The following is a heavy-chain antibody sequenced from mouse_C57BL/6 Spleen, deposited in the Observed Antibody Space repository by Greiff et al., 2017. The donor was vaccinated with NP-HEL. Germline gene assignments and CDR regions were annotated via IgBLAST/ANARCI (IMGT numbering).Heavy chain of an antibody. D-gene: IGHD2-4*01. CDR2: IDPSDSYT. CDR1: GYTFTSYW. Sequence: QVQLQQPGAELVMPGASVKLSCKASGYTFTSYWMHWVKQRPGQGLEWIGEIDPSDSYTNYNQKFKGKATLTADKSSSTAYMQLSSLTYEDSAVYYCAKGDYDGYYAMDYWGQGTSVTVSS. J-gene: IGHJ4*01. CDR3: AKGDYDGYYAMDY. V-gene: IGHV1-69*01.